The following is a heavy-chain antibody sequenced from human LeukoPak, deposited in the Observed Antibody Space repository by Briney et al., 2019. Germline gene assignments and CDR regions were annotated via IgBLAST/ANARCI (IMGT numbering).Heavy chain of an antibody. D-gene: IGHD4-17*01. Sequence: PGGSLRLSCAASGFAFSTYAMSWVRQAPGNGLEGVSGISGSAVNTYYADSVKGRFTISRDNSKNTLYLQMNSLRAEDTAVYYCAKRAATVTTFSYYYYYMDVWGKGTTVTVSS. V-gene: IGHV3-23*01. CDR3: AKRAATVTTFSYYYYYMDV. J-gene: IGHJ6*03. CDR2: ISGSAVNT. CDR1: GFAFSTYA.